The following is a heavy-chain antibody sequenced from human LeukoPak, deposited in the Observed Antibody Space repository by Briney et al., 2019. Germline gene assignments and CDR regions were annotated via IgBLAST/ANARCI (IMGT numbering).Heavy chain of an antibody. Sequence: GRSLRLSCAASGFTFSSYAMHWVRQAPGKGLEWVAVISYDGSNKYYADSVKGRFTISRDNSKNTLYLQMNSLRAEDTAVYYCARESGSEYQLLGTGWFDPWGQGTLVTVSS. V-gene: IGHV3-30-3*01. J-gene: IGHJ5*02. CDR2: ISYDGSNK. D-gene: IGHD2-2*01. CDR3: ARESGSEYQLLGTGWFDP. CDR1: GFTFSSYA.